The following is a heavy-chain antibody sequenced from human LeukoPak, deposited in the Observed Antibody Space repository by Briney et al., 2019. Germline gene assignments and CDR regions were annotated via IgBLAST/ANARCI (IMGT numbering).Heavy chain of an antibody. V-gene: IGHV3-20*01. D-gene: IGHD6-19*01. CDR2: INWNGGST. Sequence: PGGSLRLSCAASGFTFSSYAMSWVRQAPGKGLEWVSGINWNGGSTGYADSVKGRFTISRDNAKNSLYLQMNSLRAEDTALYHCARVRSGWYYFDYWGQGTLVTVSS. J-gene: IGHJ4*02. CDR1: GFTFSSYA. CDR3: ARVRSGWYYFDY.